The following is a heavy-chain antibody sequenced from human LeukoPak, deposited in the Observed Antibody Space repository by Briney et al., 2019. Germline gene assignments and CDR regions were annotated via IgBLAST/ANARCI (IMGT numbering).Heavy chain of an antibody. V-gene: IGHV5-10-1*01. CDR1: GYKFNAYW. D-gene: IGHD3-22*01. Sequence: GESLKISCKGSGYKFNAYWIAWVRQMPGKGLEWMGRIDPRDSYINYSPSFQGHVTISADTSISTAFLQWSSLKASDTAMYYCARRAPLVDYSDSSGYYEDAFDIWGQGTMVNVSS. J-gene: IGHJ3*02. CDR2: IDPRDSYI. CDR3: ARRAPLVDYSDSSGYYEDAFDI.